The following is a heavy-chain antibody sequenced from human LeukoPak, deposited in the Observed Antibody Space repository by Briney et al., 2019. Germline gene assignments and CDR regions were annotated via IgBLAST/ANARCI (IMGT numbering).Heavy chain of an antibody. D-gene: IGHD6-19*01. J-gene: IGHJ4*02. CDR1: GFTFSSYW. CDR3: ARTRSLYSSGWDDGGELSSVGLDY. CDR2: INSDGSST. V-gene: IGHV3-74*01. Sequence: QPGGSLRLSCAASGFTFSSYWMHWVRQAPGKGLVWVSRINSDGSSTSYADSVKGRFTISRDNAKNSLYLQMNSLRAEDTAVYYCARTRSLYSSGWDDGGELSSVGLDYWGQGTLVTVSS.